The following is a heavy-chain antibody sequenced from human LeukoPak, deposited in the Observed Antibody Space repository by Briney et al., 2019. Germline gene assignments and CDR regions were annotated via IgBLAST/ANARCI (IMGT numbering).Heavy chain of an antibody. V-gene: IGHV1-69*13. D-gene: IGHD2-2*01. CDR2: IIPIFGTA. CDR3: ANHCSSTSCSTNY. Sequence: SVKVSCKASGGTFSSYAVSWVRQAPGQGLEWMGGIIPIFGTANYAQKFQGRVTITADESTSTAYMELSSLRSEDTAVYYCANHCSSTSCSTNYWGQGTLVTVSS. J-gene: IGHJ4*02. CDR1: GGTFSSYA.